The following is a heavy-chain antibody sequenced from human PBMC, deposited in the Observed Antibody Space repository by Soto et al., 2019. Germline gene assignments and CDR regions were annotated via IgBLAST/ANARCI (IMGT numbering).Heavy chain of an antibody. J-gene: IGHJ4*02. D-gene: IGHD2-15*01. CDR1: GYTFTSYG. CDR2: ISAYNGNT. CDR3: ARDTYCSGGSCYSITGTSPFDY. V-gene: IGHV1-18*01. Sequence: ASVKVSCKASGYTFTSYGISWVRQAPGQGLEWMGWISAYNGNTNYAQKLQGRVTMTTDTSTSTAYMELRSLRSDDTAVYYCARDTYCSGGSCYSITGTSPFDYWGQGTLGTVSS.